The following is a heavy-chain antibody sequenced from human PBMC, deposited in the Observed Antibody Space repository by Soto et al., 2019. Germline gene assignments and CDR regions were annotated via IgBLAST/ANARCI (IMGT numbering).Heavy chain of an antibody. CDR3: ARDRGRTGTTLGYWFDH. J-gene: IGHJ5*02. D-gene: IGHD1-7*01. Sequence: SETLSLTCTVSGGSISSGGYYWSWIRQHPGKGLEWIGYIYYSGSTYYNPSLKSRVTISVDTSKNQFSLKLSSVTAADTAVYYCARDRGRTGTTLGYWFDHWGQGTLVTVSS. CDR2: IYYSGST. V-gene: IGHV4-31*03. CDR1: GGSISSGGYY.